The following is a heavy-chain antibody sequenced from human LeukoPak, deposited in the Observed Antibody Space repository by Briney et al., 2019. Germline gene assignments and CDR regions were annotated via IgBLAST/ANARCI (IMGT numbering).Heavy chain of an antibody. Sequence: SETLSLTCTVSGDSISSSSNSWGWIRQPPGKGLEWIGSIYYSGSTYYNPSLKSRVTISVDTSKNQFSLKLSSVTAADTAVYYCARGLNPWGQGTLVTVSS. J-gene: IGHJ5*02. CDR1: GDSISSSSNS. D-gene: IGHD3/OR15-3a*01. CDR2: IYYSGST. CDR3: ARGLNP. V-gene: IGHV4-39*01.